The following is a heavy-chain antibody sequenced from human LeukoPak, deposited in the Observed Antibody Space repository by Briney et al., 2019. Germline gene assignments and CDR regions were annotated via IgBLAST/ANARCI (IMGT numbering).Heavy chain of an antibody. J-gene: IGHJ4*02. CDR3: VKKGQADDDGKPD. V-gene: IGHV3-23*01. CDR1: GFTFSSYD. Sequence: PGGSLRLSCAASGFTFSSYDMSWVRQAPGKGLECVSAISRGVGSTYYADSVKGRFTISRDNSKNTLYVQMNNLRADDTAVYYCVKKGQADDDGKPDWGQGALVTVSP. CDR2: ISRGVGST. D-gene: IGHD1-1*01.